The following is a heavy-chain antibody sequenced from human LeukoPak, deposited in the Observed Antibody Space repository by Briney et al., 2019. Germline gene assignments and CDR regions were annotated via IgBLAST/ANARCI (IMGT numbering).Heavy chain of an antibody. Sequence: RESLKISCKGSGYSFTSYWIGWVRQMPGKGLEWMGIIYPGDSDTRYSPSFQGQVTISADKSISTAYLQWSSLKASDTAMYYCAIGTYGSGSYYTFDYWGQGTLVTVSS. V-gene: IGHV5-51*01. CDR2: IYPGDSDT. J-gene: IGHJ4*02. CDR1: GYSFTSYW. CDR3: AIGTYGSGSYYTFDY. D-gene: IGHD3-10*01.